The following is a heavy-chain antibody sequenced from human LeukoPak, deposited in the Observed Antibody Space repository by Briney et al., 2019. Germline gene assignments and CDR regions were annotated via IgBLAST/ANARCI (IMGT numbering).Heavy chain of an antibody. CDR3: ARGLYGSSWYYYYYYYMDV. CDR1: GYTFTSYY. CDR2: MNPNSGNT. J-gene: IGHJ6*03. Sequence: ASVKVSCKASGYTFTSYYMHWVRQAPGQGLEWMGWMNPNSGNTGYAQKFQGRVTMTRNTSISTAYMELSSLRSEDTAVYYCARGLYGSSWYYYYYYYMDVWGKGTTVTISS. V-gene: IGHV1-8*01. D-gene: IGHD6-13*01.